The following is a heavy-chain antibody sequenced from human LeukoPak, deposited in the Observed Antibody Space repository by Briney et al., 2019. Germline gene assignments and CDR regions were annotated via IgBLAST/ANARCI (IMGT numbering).Heavy chain of an antibody. CDR1: GFTFSSYA. Sequence: PGGSLRLSCAASGFTFSSYAMSWVRQAPGKGLERVSTVSGSGDSTYYADSVKGRFTISRDNSKNTLYLQMNSLRAEDTAVYYCAKPPPDSSSWLFDFWGQGTLVTVSS. CDR3: AKPPPDSSSWLFDF. V-gene: IGHV3-23*01. D-gene: IGHD6-13*01. CDR2: VSGSGDST. J-gene: IGHJ4*02.